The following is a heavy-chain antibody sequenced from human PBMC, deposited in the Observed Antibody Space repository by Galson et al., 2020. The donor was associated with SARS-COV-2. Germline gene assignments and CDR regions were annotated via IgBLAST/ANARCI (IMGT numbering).Heavy chain of an antibody. V-gene: IGHV4-31*03. J-gene: IGHJ6*02. CDR1: GGSISSGGFY. CDR3: ARDEPYGMDV. Sequence: SETLSLTCTVSGGSISSGGFYWSWIRQHPRKGLEWIGYISYSGTSYSNPSLRSRVAISVDTSKNQFSLKLSSVTAADTAMYYCARDEPYGMDVWGQGTTVTVSS. CDR2: ISYSGTS.